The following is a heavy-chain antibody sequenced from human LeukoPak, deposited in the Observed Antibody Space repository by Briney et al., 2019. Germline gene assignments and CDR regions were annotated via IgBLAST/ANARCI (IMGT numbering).Heavy chain of an antibody. J-gene: IGHJ4*02. CDR3: AKLGGTVEVHGKY. CDR1: GFTFSSYG. CDR2: IRYDGSNK. D-gene: IGHD1-26*01. V-gene: IGHV3-30*02. Sequence: GGSLRLSCAASGFTFSSYGMHWVRQAPGKGLEWVAFIRYDGSNKYYADSVKGRFTISRDNSKNTLYLQMNSLRAEDTAVYYCAKLGGTVEVHGKYWGQGTLVTVSS.